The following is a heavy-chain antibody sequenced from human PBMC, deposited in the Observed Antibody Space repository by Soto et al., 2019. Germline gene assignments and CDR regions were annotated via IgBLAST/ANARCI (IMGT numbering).Heavy chain of an antibody. V-gene: IGHV5-51*01. CDR3: ARHISNVRYYYYAMDV. D-gene: IGHD4-4*01. Sequence: PGESLKISGKASGYSFTNFWIGWVRQMPGKGLEWMGIIYPGDSDTRYSPSFQGHVTMTVDKSTSTAYLQWNTLKASDTAMYYCARHISNVRYYYYAMDVWGQGTTVTVSS. CDR2: IYPGDSDT. CDR1: GYSFTNFW. J-gene: IGHJ6*02.